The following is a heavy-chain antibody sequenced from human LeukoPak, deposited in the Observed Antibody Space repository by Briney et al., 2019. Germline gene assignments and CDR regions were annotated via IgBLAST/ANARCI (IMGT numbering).Heavy chain of an antibody. Sequence: GGSLRLSCAASGFTFSSYGMHWVRQAPGKGLEWVAFIRYDGSNKYYADSVKGRFTISRDNSKDTLYLQMNSLRAEDTAVYYCAKGIAAAKTYPDYWGQGTLVTVSS. V-gene: IGHV3-30*02. J-gene: IGHJ4*02. CDR3: AKGIAAAKTYPDY. CDR1: GFTFSSYG. D-gene: IGHD6-13*01. CDR2: IRYDGSNK.